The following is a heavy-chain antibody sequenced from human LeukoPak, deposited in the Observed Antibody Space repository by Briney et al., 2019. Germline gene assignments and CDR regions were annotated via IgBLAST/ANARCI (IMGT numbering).Heavy chain of an antibody. J-gene: IGHJ3*02. CDR1: GYTFTSYD. CDR3: ARHFYYDSSGYYGDNSFDI. D-gene: IGHD3-22*01. V-gene: IGHV1-8*01. CDR2: MNPNSGNT. Sequence: ASVKVSCKASGYTFTSYDINWVRQATGQGLEWMGWMNPNSGNTGYAQKFQGRVTMTRNTSISTAYMELSSLRSEDTAMYYCARHFYYDSSGYYGDNSFDIWGQGTMVTVS.